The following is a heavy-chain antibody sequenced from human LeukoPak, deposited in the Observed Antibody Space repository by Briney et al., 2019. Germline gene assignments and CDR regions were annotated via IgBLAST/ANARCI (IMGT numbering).Heavy chain of an antibody. V-gene: IGHV4-39*01. CDR3: ATQLRYFDWLSRAFDI. CDR1: GGSISSSNYY. D-gene: IGHD3-9*01. Sequence: SETLSLTCTVSGGSISSSNYYWGCIPQPPGKGLEWIGSIYYSGSTYYNPSLKSRVTISVDTSKNQFSLKLSSVTAADTAVYYCATQLRYFDWLSRAFDIWGQGTMVTVSS. J-gene: IGHJ3*02. CDR2: IYYSGST.